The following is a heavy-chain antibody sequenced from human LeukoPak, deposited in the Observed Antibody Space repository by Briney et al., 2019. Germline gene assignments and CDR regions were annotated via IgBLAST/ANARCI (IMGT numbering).Heavy chain of an antibody. V-gene: IGHV3-43D*04. J-gene: IGHJ6*04. CDR2: ISWDGDNT. CDR3: AKDLDVAGTINYYYHGTDV. D-gene: IGHD6-19*01. Sequence: GGSLRLSCAASGFTFDDYAMHWVRQAPGKGLEWVSLISWDGDNTYYADSVRGRFTISRDNSKKSLYLQMNSLRAEDTALYYCAKDLDVAGTINYYYHGTDVWGKGTTVTVSS. CDR1: GFTFDDYA.